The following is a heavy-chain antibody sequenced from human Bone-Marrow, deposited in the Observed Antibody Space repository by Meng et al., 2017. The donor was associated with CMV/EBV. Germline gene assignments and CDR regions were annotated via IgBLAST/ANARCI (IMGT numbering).Heavy chain of an antibody. CDR1: GYTFASNG. CDR2: ISPYNGNT. J-gene: IGHJ3*02. CDR3: ARRGYCSNSNCMRNAFDI. D-gene: IGHD2-2*01. Sequence: ASVKFSCKTSGYTFASNGISWVRQAPGQGLEWMGWISPYNGNTNYEQNLQGRVTMTTDTSTSTAYMELRSLRSDDTAVYYCARRGYCSNSNCMRNAFDIWGQGTMVTVSS. V-gene: IGHV1-18*01.